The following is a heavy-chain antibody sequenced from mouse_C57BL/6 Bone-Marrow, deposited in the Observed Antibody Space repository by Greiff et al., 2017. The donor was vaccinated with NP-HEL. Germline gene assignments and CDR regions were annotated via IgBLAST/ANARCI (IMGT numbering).Heavy chain of an antibody. V-gene: IGHV5-12*01. CDR1: GFTFSDYY. D-gene: IGHD3-2*02. CDR2: ISNGGGST. CDR3: ARQLSHYAMDY. J-gene: IGHJ4*01. Sequence: DVHLVESGGGLVQPGGSLKLSCAASGFTFSDYYMYWVRQTPEKRLEWVAYISNGGGSTYYPDTVKGRFTISRDNAKNTLYLQMSRLKSEDTAMYYCARQLSHYAMDYWGQGTSVTVSS.